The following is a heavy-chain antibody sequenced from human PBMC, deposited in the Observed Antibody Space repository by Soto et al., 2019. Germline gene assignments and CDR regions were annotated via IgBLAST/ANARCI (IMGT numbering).Heavy chain of an antibody. D-gene: IGHD4-17*01. CDR3: ARSMYDYGDYVRNDY. Sequence: GGSLRLSCAASGFTFSSYWMSWVRQAPGKGLEWVANIKQDGSEKYYVDSVKGRFTISRDNAKNSLYLQMNSLRAEDTAVYYCARSMYDYGDYVRNDYWGQGTLVTVSS. CDR2: IKQDGSEK. CDR1: GFTFSSYW. J-gene: IGHJ4*02. V-gene: IGHV3-7*01.